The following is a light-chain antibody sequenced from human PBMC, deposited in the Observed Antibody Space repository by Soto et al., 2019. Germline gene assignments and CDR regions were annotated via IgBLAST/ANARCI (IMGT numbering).Light chain of an antibody. CDR2: WAS. CDR1: QTISSW. CDR3: QQYYSTPLT. Sequence: DIQMTQSPSTLSGSVGDRVTITCRASQTISSWLAWYQQKPGQPPKLLIYWASTRESGVPERFSGIGSGTDFTLTISSLQAENVAVYYCQQYYSTPLTFGRGTKVDIK. V-gene: IGKV4-1*01. J-gene: IGKJ4*01.